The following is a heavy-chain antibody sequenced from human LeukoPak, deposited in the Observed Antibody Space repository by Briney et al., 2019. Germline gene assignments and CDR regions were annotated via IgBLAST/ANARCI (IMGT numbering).Heavy chain of an antibody. CDR1: GGSISSGSYY. V-gene: IGHV4-61*02. Sequence: PSQTLSLTCTVSGGSISSGSYYWSWIRQPAGKGLEWIGRMYTSGSTNYNPSLKSRVTISVDTSKNQFSLKLSSVTAADTAVYYCARDLRLGDSSGYYYSAAFDIWGQGTMVTVSS. J-gene: IGHJ3*02. CDR3: ARDLRLGDSSGYYYSAAFDI. D-gene: IGHD3-22*01. CDR2: MYTSGST.